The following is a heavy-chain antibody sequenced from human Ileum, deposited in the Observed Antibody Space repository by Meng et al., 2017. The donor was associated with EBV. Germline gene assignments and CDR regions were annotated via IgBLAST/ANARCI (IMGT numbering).Heavy chain of an antibody. D-gene: IGHD4-17*01. V-gene: IGHV4-39*01. CDR2: LCSSGNT. CDR3: ARRRGDHDYLDD. CDR1: GGSTHDGDCC. J-gene: IGHJ4*02. Sequence: QAMRPGLVRPSMTLHIVATASGGSTHDGDCCLDWICMAPGKGLESTTSLCSSGNTYNNPSLNSRVTTSVETSKNQFSLWLNSMTAADTAVYYCARRRGDHDYLDDWGQGTLVTVSS.